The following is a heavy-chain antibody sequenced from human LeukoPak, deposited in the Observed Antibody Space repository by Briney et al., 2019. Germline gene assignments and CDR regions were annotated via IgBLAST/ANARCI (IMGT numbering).Heavy chain of an antibody. Sequence: PGGSLRLSCAASGFTFNNYAMTWVRQAPGKGLEWVSAISGRGSNTYYADSVKGRFTISRDNSKNTLYLQMNGLRAEDTALYYCAKGCSTISCYTSEYWGQGTLVTVSS. V-gene: IGHV3-23*01. CDR1: GFTFNNYA. CDR3: AKGCSTISCYTSEY. J-gene: IGHJ4*02. CDR2: ISGRGSNT. D-gene: IGHD2-2*02.